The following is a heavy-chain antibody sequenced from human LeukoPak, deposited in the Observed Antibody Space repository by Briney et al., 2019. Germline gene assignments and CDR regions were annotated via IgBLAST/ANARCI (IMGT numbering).Heavy chain of an antibody. CDR3: ATKLGDSGYDFGF. D-gene: IGHD5-12*01. CDR2: IYSAGST. CDR1: GXAVSTKY. V-gene: IGHV3-53*01. J-gene: IGHJ4*02. Sequence: PGGSLRLSCAASGXAVSTKYMTWVRQSPGKGLEWVSVIYSAGSTYYADSVKGRFTISRDNSRSTLYLQMNSLRADDTAVYYCATKLGDSGYDFGFWGQGTLVTVSS.